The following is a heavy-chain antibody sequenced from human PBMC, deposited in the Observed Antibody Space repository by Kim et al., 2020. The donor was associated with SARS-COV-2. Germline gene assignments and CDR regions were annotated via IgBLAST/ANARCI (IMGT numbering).Heavy chain of an antibody. J-gene: IGHJ3*02. D-gene: IGHD3-10*01. V-gene: IGHV3-74*01. Sequence: GGSLRLSCAASGFTFSFYWMNWVRQVPGKGLVWVSDINTDGSTTNFADSVRGRFMISRDNAKNTLYLEMNSLRAEDTAVYYCARGGKVGLWALDIWGQGTMVTVSS. CDR2: INTDGSTT. CDR1: GFTFSFYW. CDR3: ARGGKVGLWALDI.